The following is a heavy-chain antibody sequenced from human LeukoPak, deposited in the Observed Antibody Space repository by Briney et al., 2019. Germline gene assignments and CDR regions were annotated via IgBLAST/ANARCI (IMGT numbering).Heavy chain of an antibody. V-gene: IGHV3-7*01. CDR3: ALAAGGYYFDY. CDR2: IKEDGSDK. D-gene: IGHD6-13*01. Sequence: GGSLRLSCAASGFTFSNYWMNWVRQAPGKGLEWVANIKEDGSDKYYVDSVKGRFTISRDNAKNSLYLQMNSLRAEDTAVYYCALAAGGYYFDYWGQGTLVTVSS. J-gene: IGHJ4*02. CDR1: GFTFSNYW.